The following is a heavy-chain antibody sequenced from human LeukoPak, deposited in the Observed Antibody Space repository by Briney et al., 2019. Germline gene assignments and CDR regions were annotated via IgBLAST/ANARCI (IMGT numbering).Heavy chain of an antibody. Sequence: SETLSLTCTVSGDSVSSSSYYWDWIRQPPGKGLEWIGSISSDGNTHYNTSLKSRVTMSVDTSKNQFSLKLTSVTAADTAVYFCARQKDWYDNGSDKWFDPWGQGTLVTVSS. V-gene: IGHV4-39*01. CDR3: ARQKDWYDNGSDKWFDP. J-gene: IGHJ5*02. CDR1: GDSVSSSSYY. D-gene: IGHD3/OR15-3a*01. CDR2: ISSDGNT.